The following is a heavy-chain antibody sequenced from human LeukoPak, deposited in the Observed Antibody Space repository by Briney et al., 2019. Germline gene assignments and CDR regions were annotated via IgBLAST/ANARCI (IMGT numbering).Heavy chain of an antibody. Sequence: ASVKVSCKVSGYTLTELSMHWVRQAPGKGLEWMGGFDPEDGETIYAQKFQGRVTMTEDTSTDTAYMELSSLRSEDTAVYYCATGPRSTSYYYYYMDVWGKGTTVTVSS. CDR2: FDPEDGET. CDR3: ATGPRSTSYYYYYMDV. V-gene: IGHV1-24*01. J-gene: IGHJ6*03. D-gene: IGHD2-2*01. CDR1: GYTLTELS.